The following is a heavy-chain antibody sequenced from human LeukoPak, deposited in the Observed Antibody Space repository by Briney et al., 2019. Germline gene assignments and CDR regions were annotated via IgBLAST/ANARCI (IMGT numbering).Heavy chain of an antibody. J-gene: IGHJ4*02. D-gene: IGHD6-13*01. Sequence: GGSLRLSCAASGFTFSSYGMSWVRQAPGKGLEWVSAISGGGGSTYYADSVKGRFTISRDNSKNTLYLQMNSLRAEDTAVYYCAKDSSSWLAYYFDYWGQGTLVTVSS. CDR2: ISGGGGST. CDR1: GFTFSSYG. CDR3: AKDSSSWLAYYFDY. V-gene: IGHV3-23*01.